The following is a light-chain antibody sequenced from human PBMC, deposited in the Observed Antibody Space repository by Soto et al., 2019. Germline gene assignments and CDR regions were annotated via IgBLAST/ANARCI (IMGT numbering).Light chain of an antibody. Sequence: EIVMTQSPATLSVSPGERATLSCRASQSVSSNLAWYQQKPGQAPRLLIYGASTRATGIPARFSGSGSGTEFTLTISSLQSEDFEVYYCQRGRTFGQGTKV. V-gene: IGKV3-15*01. CDR2: GAS. CDR3: QRGRT. J-gene: IGKJ1*01. CDR1: QSVSSN.